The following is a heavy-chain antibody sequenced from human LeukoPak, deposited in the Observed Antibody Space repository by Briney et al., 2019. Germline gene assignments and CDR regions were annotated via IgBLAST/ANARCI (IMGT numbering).Heavy chain of an antibody. CDR2: IYYSGST. CDR1: GGSISSSSYY. Sequence: SETLSLTCTVSGGSISSSSYYWGWIRQPPGKGLEWIGSIYYSGSTYYNPSFRSRVSISVHTSKNQFSLKLTSVTAADTAVYYCARPVPSRLGWFDPWGQGTLVTVSS. D-gene: IGHD1-1*01. J-gene: IGHJ5*02. V-gene: IGHV4-39*01. CDR3: ARPVPSRLGWFDP.